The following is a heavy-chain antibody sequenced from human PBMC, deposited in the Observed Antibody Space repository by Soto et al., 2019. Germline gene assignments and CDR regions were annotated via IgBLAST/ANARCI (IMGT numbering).Heavy chain of an antibody. CDR2: ISYDGSNK. CDR1: GFIFSSYG. Sequence: QVQLVESGGGVVQPGRSLRLSCAASGFIFSSYGMHWVRQAPGKGLEWVAVISYDGSNKYYADSVKGRFTISRDNSKNTLYLQMNSLRAEDTAVYYCAKDSAYSYGYYFDYWGQGTLVTVSS. V-gene: IGHV3-30*18. CDR3: AKDSAYSYGYYFDY. D-gene: IGHD5-18*01. J-gene: IGHJ4*02.